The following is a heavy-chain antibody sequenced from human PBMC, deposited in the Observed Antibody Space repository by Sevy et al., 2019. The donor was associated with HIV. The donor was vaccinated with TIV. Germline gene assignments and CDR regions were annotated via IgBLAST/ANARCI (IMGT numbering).Heavy chain of an antibody. CDR3: AQEENHNYYYYGMDV. CDR1: GLTFSSYA. J-gene: IGHJ6*02. CDR2: ISYDGSNK. V-gene: IGHV3-30*04. Sequence: GGSLRLSCAASGLTFSSYAMHWIRQAPGKGLEWVAVISYDGSNKYYADSVKGRFTISRDNSKNTLYLQMNSLRAEDTAVYYCAQEENHNYYYYGMDVWGQGTPVTVSS.